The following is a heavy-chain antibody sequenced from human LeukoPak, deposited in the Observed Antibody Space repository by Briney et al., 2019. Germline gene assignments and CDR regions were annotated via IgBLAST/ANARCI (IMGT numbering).Heavy chain of an antibody. Sequence: PGGSLRLSCAASGFTFSSYAMSWVRQAPGKGLEWVSAISGSGGSTYYADSVKGRFTISRDNSKNTLYLQMDSLRAEDTALYFCARDGDYDRSYRSGFDYWGQGTLVTVSS. CDR2: ISGSGGST. D-gene: IGHD3-10*02. V-gene: IGHV3-23*01. CDR1: GFTFSSYA. J-gene: IGHJ4*02. CDR3: ARDGDYDRSYRSGFDY.